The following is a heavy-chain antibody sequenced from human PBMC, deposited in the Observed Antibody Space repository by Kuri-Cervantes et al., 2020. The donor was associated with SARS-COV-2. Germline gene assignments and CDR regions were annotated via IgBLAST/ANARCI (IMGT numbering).Heavy chain of an antibody. D-gene: IGHD2-15*01. J-gene: IGHJ5*02. V-gene: IGHV4-59*12. CDR1: GDSISGYY. Sequence: GSLRLSCSVSGDSISGYYWNWIRQPPGKGLEWIGYIYYTGATKFNPSLESRVTISLDMSKNQFSLKLSSVTAADTAVYYCARGLGLYCSGGSCAKWFDPWAQGTLVTVSS. CDR3: ARGLGLYCSGGSCAKWFDP. CDR2: IYYTGAT.